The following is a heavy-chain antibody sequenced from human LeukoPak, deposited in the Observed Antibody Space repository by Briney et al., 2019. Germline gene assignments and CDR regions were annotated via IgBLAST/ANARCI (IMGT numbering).Heavy chain of an antibody. V-gene: IGHV6-1*01. CDR1: GDSVSSNSAA. D-gene: IGHD2-15*01. Sequence: SQTLSLTCAISGDSVSSNSAAWNWIRQSPSRGLEWLGRTYYRSKWYNDYAVSVKSRITINPDTSKNQFSLKLSPVTAADTAVYYCARRSGPLLKLLYCSGGSCSDNWFDPWGQGTLVTVSS. CDR3: ARRSGPLLKLLYCSGGSCSDNWFDP. CDR2: TYYRSKWYN. J-gene: IGHJ5*02.